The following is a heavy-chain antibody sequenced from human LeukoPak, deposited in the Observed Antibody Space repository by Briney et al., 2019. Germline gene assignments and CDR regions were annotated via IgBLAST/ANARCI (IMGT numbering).Heavy chain of an antibody. V-gene: IGHV3-48*03. CDR2: INSRGRTI. CDR1: GFTFSRYE. CDR3: ARDFYDTVYDAFDI. D-gene: IGHD5/OR15-5a*01. Sequence: QSGGSLRFSCAASGFTFSRYEMNWVRQAPGKGLEWVSYINSRGRTIYYADSVKGRFTISRDNAKNSLYLQMNSLRAEDTAVYYCARDFYDTVYDAFDIWGQGTMVTVSS. J-gene: IGHJ3*02.